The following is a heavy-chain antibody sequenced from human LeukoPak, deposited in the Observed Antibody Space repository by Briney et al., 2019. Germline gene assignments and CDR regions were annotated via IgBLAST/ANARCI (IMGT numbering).Heavy chain of an antibody. CDR2: ISGSGGST. D-gene: IGHD3-10*01. J-gene: IGHJ5*02. CDR1: GFTFNNYA. CDR3: ASYGSGT. V-gene: IGHV3-23*01. Sequence: PGGSLRLSCAASGFTFNNYAMNWVRQALGKGLEWVSAISGSGGSTYYADSVKGRFTISRDNSKNTLYLQMNSLRAEDTAVYYCASYGSGTWGQGTLVTVSS.